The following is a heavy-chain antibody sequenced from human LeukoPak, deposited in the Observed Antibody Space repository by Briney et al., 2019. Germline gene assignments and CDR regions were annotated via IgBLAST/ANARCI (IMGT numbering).Heavy chain of an antibody. V-gene: IGHV4-30-4*01. CDR3: ARGLRGIMIRGAITDLNWFDA. Sequence: SETLSLTCTVSGGSISSGDYYWTWIRQPPRKGLEWIGYIYHSGSTHYNSSLKSRLTISVHTSKYQFSLKLSSVTAADTAVYYCARGLRGIMIRGAITDLNWFDAWGQGTLVIVSS. J-gene: IGHJ5*02. D-gene: IGHD3-10*01. CDR2: IYHSGST. CDR1: GGSISSGDYY.